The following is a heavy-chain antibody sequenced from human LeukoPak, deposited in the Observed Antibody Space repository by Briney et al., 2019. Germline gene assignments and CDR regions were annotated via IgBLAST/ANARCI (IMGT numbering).Heavy chain of an antibody. CDR1: RFTYGIYA. CDR3: AKELYRDYDFDF. V-gene: IGHV3-23*01. Sequence: GGTLSLSCAASRFTYGIYAMSWLRQAPGKGREGVLDISGSGGSTYYAGSVKGRFTISRDNHKNTLYLQRNSLRAEDTAVYYCAKELYRDYDFDFWGQGTLVTVSS. D-gene: IGHD4-17*01. J-gene: IGHJ4*02. CDR2: ISGSGGST.